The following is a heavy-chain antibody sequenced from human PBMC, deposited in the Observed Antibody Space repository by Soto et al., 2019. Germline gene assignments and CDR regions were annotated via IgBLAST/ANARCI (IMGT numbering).Heavy chain of an antibody. D-gene: IGHD2-2*01. CDR1: GGSISSYY. CDR2: MYYSGRT. V-gene: IGHV4-59*01. Sequence: QVQLQESGPGLVKPSETLSLTCTVSGGSISSYYWSWLRQPPGKGLEWIGYMYYSGRTNYNPSLKSRVTISEDMSKNQFSLKLSSVTAADTAVYYCAREACMSTSCSIGDRWFDPWGQGTLVTVSS. CDR3: AREACMSTSCSIGDRWFDP. J-gene: IGHJ5*02.